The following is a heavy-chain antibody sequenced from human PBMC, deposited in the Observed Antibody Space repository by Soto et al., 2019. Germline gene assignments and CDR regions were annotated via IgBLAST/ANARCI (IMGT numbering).Heavy chain of an antibody. V-gene: IGHV1-46*01. Sequence: AASVKVSCKASGYTFTSYYMHWVRQAPGQGLEWMGIINPSGGSTSYAQEFQGRVTMTRDTSTSTVYMELSSLRSEDTAVYYCARSHLTRNSSGWVLYYYYYGMDVWGQGTTVTVSS. CDR1: GYTFTSYY. CDR3: ARSHLTRNSSGWVLYYYYYGMDV. J-gene: IGHJ6*02. D-gene: IGHD6-19*01. CDR2: INPSGGST.